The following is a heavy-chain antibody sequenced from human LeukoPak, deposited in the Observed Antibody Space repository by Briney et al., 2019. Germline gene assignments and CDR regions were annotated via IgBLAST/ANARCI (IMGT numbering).Heavy chain of an antibody. CDR2: IKQDGSEK. D-gene: IGHD1-26*01. CDR3: ARDKRGGYGDYYVY. CDR1: GFTFSSYW. J-gene: IGHJ4*02. V-gene: IGHV3-7*01. Sequence: GGSLRLSCAASGFTFSSYWMSWVRQAPGKGLEWVANIKQDGSEKYYVDSVKGRFTISRDNAKNSLYLQMNSLRAEDTAVYYCARDKRGGYGDYYVYWGQGTLVTVSS.